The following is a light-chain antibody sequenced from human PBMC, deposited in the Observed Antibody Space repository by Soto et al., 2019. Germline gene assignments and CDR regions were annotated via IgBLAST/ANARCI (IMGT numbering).Light chain of an antibody. CDR1: QSVSSY. V-gene: IGKV3-11*01. J-gene: IGKJ1*01. CDR3: QQRSDWPWT. Sequence: EIVLTQSPATLSLSPGERATLSCRASQSVSSYLAWYQQKPGEAPRLLMYEASTRATGIPARFSGGGSGTDLTLTISSLEREDFAVYYCQQRSDWPWTFGQGTKVDIK. CDR2: EAS.